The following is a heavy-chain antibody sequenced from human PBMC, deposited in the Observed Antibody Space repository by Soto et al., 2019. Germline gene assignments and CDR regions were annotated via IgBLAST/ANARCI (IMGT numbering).Heavy chain of an antibody. V-gene: IGHV4-30-4*01. J-gene: IGHJ6*02. CDR3: ARDKGYYDSSGYYLPYYYYGMDV. D-gene: IGHD3-22*01. CDR2: IYYSGST. Sequence: KPSETLSLTCTVSGGSISSGDYYWSWIRQPPGKGLEWIGYIYYSGSTYYNPSLKSRVTISVDTSKNQFSLKLSSVTAADTAVYYCARDKGYYDSSGYYLPYYYYGMDVWGQGTTVTVSS. CDR1: GGSISSGDYY.